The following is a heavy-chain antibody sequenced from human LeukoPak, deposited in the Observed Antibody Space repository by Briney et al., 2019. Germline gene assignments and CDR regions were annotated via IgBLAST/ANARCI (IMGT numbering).Heavy chain of an antibody. D-gene: IGHD3-3*01. CDR2: TSYTSKWYN. CDR3: ARAQSGFYTY. CDR1: GDSVSSNGIA. J-gene: IGHJ4*02. V-gene: IGHV6-1*01. Sequence: SRTLSLTCAISGDSVSSNGIAWDWIRQSPSRGLEWLGRTSYTSKWYNDYAVSVRGRMTINPDTSKNQFSLQLNSVTPEGSAVYYCARAQSGFYTYWGQGTQVTVSS.